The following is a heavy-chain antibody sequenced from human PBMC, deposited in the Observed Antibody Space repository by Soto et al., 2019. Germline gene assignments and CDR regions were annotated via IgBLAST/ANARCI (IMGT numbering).Heavy chain of an antibody. D-gene: IGHD2-2*01. CDR2: INPNSGGT. Sequence: ASVKVSCKASGYTFTGYYMHWVRQAPGQGLEWMGWINPNSGGTNYAQKFQGWVTMTRDTSISTAYMELSRLRSVDTAVYYCARDRIKAGYCSSTSCYYYYGMDVWGQGTTVTV. V-gene: IGHV1-2*04. J-gene: IGHJ6*02. CDR1: GYTFTGYY. CDR3: ARDRIKAGYCSSTSCYYYYGMDV.